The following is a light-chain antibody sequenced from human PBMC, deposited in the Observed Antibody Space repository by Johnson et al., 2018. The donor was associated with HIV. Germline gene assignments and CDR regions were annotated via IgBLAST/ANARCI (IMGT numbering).Light chain of an antibody. V-gene: IGLV1-51*02. J-gene: IGLJ1*01. CDR2: ENN. CDR3: GTWDSSLSAYV. CDR1: SSNIGNNY. Sequence: QSVLTQPPSMSAAPGQKVTISCSASSSNIGNNYVSWYQQLPGTAPKLLIYENNKRPSGIPDRFSGSKSGTSATLGITGLQTGDEADDYCGTWDSSLSAYVFGTGTKVTGL.